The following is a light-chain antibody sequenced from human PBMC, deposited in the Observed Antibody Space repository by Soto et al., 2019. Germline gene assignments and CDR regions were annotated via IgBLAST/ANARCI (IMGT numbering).Light chain of an antibody. V-gene: IGLV2-11*01. CDR1: SSDVGGYNY. Sequence: QSALTQPRSVSGSPGQSVAICCTGTSSDVGGYNYVSWYQQYPGKAPKIMIYDVSKRPSGVPDRFSGSKSGNTASLTISGLQAEDEADYYCCSYAGSYTGVFGGGTKVTVL. J-gene: IGLJ2*01. CDR3: CSYAGSYTGV. CDR2: DVS.